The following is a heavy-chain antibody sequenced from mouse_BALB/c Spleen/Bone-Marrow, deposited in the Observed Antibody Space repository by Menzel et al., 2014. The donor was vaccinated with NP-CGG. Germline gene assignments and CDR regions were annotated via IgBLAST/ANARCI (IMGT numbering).Heavy chain of an antibody. V-gene: IGHV1-15*01. CDR3: TREGYYGSSPAWFAY. CDR2: IDPETGDT. D-gene: IGHD1-1*01. CDR1: GYTFTDYE. Sequence: QVQLKHSGAELVRPGASVTLSCKASGYTFTDYEMHWVKQTPVHGLEWIGAIDPETGDTAYNQKFKGKATLTADKSSSTAYMELRSLTSEDSAVYYCTREGYYGSSPAWFAYWGQGTLVTVSA. J-gene: IGHJ3*01.